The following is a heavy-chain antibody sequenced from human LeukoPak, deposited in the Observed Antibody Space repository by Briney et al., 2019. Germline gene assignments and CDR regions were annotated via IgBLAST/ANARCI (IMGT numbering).Heavy chain of an antibody. J-gene: IGHJ4*02. CDR2: ISSSSSTI. D-gene: IGHD6-19*01. CDR3: ARDRSSGWTGESDY. CDR1: GFTFSSYS. Sequence: GGSLRLSCAASGFTFSSYSMNWVRQAPGKGLEWVSYISSSSSTIYYADSVKGRFTISRDNAKNSLYLQMNSLRAEDTAVYYCARDRSSGWTGESDYWGQGTLVTVSS. V-gene: IGHV3-48*04.